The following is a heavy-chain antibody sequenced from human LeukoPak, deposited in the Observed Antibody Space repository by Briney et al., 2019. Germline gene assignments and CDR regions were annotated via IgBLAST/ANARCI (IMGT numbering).Heavy chain of an antibody. CDR2: IVPIFGAA. CDR3: ARAKSHYYYHHMDL. J-gene: IGHJ6*03. CDR1: GGTSSSCA. V-gene: IGHV1-69*05. Sequence: SVKVSCKGSGGTSSSCAISWVRQAPGQGLEWMGGIVPIFGAANYAQKFQGRVTITTDESPPTAYMELSSLRSEDTALYYCARAKSHYYYHHMDLWGKGTTVPVSS.